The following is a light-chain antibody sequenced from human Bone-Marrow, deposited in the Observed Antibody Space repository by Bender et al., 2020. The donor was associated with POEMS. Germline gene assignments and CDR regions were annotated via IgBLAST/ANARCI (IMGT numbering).Light chain of an antibody. CDR1: SSDVGGYNY. CDR3: AVWDDSLNGWV. CDR2: DVS. Sequence: QSALTQPASVSGSPGQSITISCTGTSSDVGGYNYVSWYQQHPGEVPKLMIYDVSNRPSGVSNRFSGSKSGNTASLTISGLQSEDEADYYCAVWDDSLNGWVFGGGTKLTVL. V-gene: IGLV2-14*03. J-gene: IGLJ3*02.